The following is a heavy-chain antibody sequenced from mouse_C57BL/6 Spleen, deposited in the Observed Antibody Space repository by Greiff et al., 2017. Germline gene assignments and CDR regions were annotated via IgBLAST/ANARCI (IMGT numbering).Heavy chain of an antibody. Sequence: QVKLQQSGAELARPGASVKMSCKASGYTFTSYTMHWVKQRPGQGLEWIGYINPSSGYTKYNQKFKDTATFTADKSSINAYMQLSSLTSEDSAVYYCAREGSHYFDYWGQGTTLTVSS. CDR3: AREGSHYFDY. D-gene: IGHD3-3*01. V-gene: IGHV1-4*01. CDR2: INPSSGYT. CDR1: GYTFTSYT. J-gene: IGHJ2*01.